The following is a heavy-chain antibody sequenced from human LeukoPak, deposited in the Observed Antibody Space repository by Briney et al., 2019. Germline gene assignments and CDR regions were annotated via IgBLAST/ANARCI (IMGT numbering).Heavy chain of an antibody. CDR3: ARHFSTYSYGLDV. V-gene: IGHV3-23*01. Sequence: GSLRLSCAASGFTFSSYAMSWVRQAPGKGLEWVSAISGSGGSTYYADSVKGRFTISRDNSKNSLYLQMNSLRPEDTAVYYCARHFSTYSYGLDVWGQGTTVTVSS. CDR2: ISGSGGST. CDR1: GFTFSSYA. J-gene: IGHJ6*02. D-gene: IGHD3-3*02.